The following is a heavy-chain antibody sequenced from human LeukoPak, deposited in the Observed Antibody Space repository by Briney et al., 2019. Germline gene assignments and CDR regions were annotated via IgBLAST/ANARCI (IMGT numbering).Heavy chain of an antibody. Sequence: ASVKVSCKASGYTFTSYAMHWVRQAPGQRLEWMGWINAGNGNTKYSQKFQGRVTITRDTSASTAYMELSSLRSEDTAVYYCARAAGYDYPDFDYWGQGTLVTVSS. J-gene: IGHJ4*02. CDR1: GYTFTSYA. V-gene: IGHV1-3*01. CDR2: INAGNGNT. CDR3: ARAAGYDYPDFDY. D-gene: IGHD5-12*01.